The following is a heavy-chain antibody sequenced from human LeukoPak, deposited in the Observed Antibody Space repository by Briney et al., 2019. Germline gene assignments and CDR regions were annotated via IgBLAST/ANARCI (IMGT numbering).Heavy chain of an antibody. Sequence: GASVKVSCKASGYTFTSYYMHWVRQAPGQGLEWMGIINPSGGSTSYAQKFQGRVTMTRDTSTSTVYMELSSLGSEDTAVYYCARGDSVIVGATRYYYYMDVWGKGTTVTVSS. V-gene: IGHV1-46*03. J-gene: IGHJ6*03. CDR2: INPSGGST. D-gene: IGHD1-26*01. CDR3: ARGDSVIVGATRYYYYMDV. CDR1: GYTFTSYY.